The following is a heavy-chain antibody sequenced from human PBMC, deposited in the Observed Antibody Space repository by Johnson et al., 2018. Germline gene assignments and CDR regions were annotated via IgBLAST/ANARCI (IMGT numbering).Heavy chain of an antibody. V-gene: IGHV3-30*18. CDR2: ISYDGSNK. D-gene: IGHD2-21*02. J-gene: IGHJ3*02. CDR3: AKDLHIVVVTATYAFDI. CDR1: GFTFSSYG. Sequence: QVQLVQSGGGVVQPGRSLRLSCAASGFTFSSYGMHWVRQAPGKGLEWVAVISYDGSNKYYADSVKGRFTISRDNSKNTLYLQMNSLRAEDTAVYYCAKDLHIVVVTATYAFDIWGQGPMVTVAS.